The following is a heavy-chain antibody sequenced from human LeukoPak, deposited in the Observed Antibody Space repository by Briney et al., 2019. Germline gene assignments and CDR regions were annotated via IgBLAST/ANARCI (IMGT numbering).Heavy chain of an antibody. J-gene: IGHJ4*02. CDR2: ISPNSGET. CDR3: ARDQRYDSSGYPFDY. Sequence: ASVKVSCKASGYTFTGYYIHWVRQAPGQGLEWMGWISPNSGETKYTQNFQGRVTMTRDWAISTAYLELSRLRSDDTAVYYCARDQRYDSSGYPFDYWGQGTLVTVCS. D-gene: IGHD3-22*01. V-gene: IGHV1-2*02. CDR1: GYTFTGYY.